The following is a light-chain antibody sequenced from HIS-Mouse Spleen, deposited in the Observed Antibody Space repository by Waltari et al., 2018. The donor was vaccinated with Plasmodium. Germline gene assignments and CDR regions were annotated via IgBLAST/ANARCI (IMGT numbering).Light chain of an antibody. Sequence: QSALTQPPSASGSPGQSVTISCTVTCSDVGCSNSVSCYQQHPGKAPQLIIYEARKRPSGVPDRFSGSKSGNTASLTVSGLQAEDEADYYCSSYAGSNNLVFGGGTKLTVL. J-gene: IGLJ2*01. CDR1: CSDVGCSNS. CDR3: SSYAGSNNLV. V-gene: IGLV2-8*01. CDR2: EAR.